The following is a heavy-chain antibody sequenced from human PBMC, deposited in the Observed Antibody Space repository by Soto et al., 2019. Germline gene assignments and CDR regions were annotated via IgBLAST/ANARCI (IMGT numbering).Heavy chain of an antibody. CDR2: ISGSGGST. CDR1: GFTFSSYA. D-gene: IGHD2-2*01. Sequence: PGGSLRLSCAASGFTFSSYAMSWVRQAPGKGLEWVSAISGSGGSTYYADSVKGRFTISRDNSKNTLYLQMNSLRAEDTAVYYCAKDAKGGYCSSTSCYGGPAPHWGQGTLVTVSS. J-gene: IGHJ4*02. CDR3: AKDAKGGYCSSTSCYGGPAPH. V-gene: IGHV3-23*01.